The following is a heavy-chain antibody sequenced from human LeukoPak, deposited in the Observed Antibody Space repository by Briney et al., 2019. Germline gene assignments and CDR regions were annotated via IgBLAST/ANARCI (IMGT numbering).Heavy chain of an antibody. CDR3: AKDRTMLPGVAGDAFDI. J-gene: IGHJ3*02. D-gene: IGHD3-10*01. Sequence: GGSLRLSCAASGFTFSSYSMSWLRQAPGKGLECVSAISGSGGSTYYADSVKGRFTISRDNSKNTLHLQMNSLRAEDTAVYYCAKDRTMLPGVAGDAFDIWGQGTMVTVSS. V-gene: IGHV3-23*01. CDR1: GFTFSSYS. CDR2: ISGSGGST.